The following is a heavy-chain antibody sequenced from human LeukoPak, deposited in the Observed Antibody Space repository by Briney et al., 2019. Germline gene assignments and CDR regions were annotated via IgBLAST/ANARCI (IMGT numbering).Heavy chain of an antibody. CDR1: GYTFSSYY. V-gene: IGHV1-46*01. J-gene: IGHJ4*02. CDR3: ARDDSSGPQVY. D-gene: IGHD3-22*01. Sequence: ASVKVSCKASGYTFSSYYMHWVRQAPGQGLVWMGIINPSGGSTKYAQKLQGRVTMTSDTSTSTVYMELSSLRSEGTAVYYCARDDSSGPQVYWGQGTLVTVSS. CDR2: INPSGGST.